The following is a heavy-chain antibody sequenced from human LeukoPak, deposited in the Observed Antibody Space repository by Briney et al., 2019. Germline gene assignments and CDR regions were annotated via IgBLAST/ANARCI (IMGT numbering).Heavy chain of an antibody. Sequence: GGSLRLSCAASGVTFSSYGMHGVRQAPGKGLEWVAVISYDGSNKYYADSVKGRFTISRDNSKNTLYLQMNSLRAEDTAVYYCAKDWSTDYWGQGTLVTVSS. CDR1: GVTFSSYG. D-gene: IGHD5/OR15-5a*01. V-gene: IGHV3-30*18. CDR2: ISYDGSNK. J-gene: IGHJ4*02. CDR3: AKDWSTDY.